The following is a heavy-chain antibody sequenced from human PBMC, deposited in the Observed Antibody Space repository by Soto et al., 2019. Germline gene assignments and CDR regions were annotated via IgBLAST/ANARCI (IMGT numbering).Heavy chain of an antibody. D-gene: IGHD3-3*01. CDR1: VGSISSSSYY. J-gene: IGHJ5*02. CDR3: ARLDTNYDFWSGYEYNWFDP. CDR2: IYYSGST. V-gene: IGHV4-39*01. Sequence: SETLSLTCTVSVGSISSSSYYWGWIRQPPGKGLEWIGSIYYSGSTYYNPSLKSRVTISVDTSKNQFSLKLSSVTAADTAVYYCARLDTNYDFWSGYEYNWFDPWGQGTLVTVSS.